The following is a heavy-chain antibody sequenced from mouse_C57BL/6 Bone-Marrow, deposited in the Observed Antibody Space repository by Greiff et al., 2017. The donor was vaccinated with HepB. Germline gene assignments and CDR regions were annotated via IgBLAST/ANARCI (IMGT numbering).Heavy chain of an antibody. Sequence: EVKLMESGGGLVQPGGSLKLSCAASGIDFSRYWMSWVRRAPGKGLEWIGEINPDSSTINYAPSLKDKFIISRDNAKNTLYLQMSKVRSEDTALYYCARQVIYYGNYGAMDYWGQGTSVTVSS. CDR1: GIDFSRYW. J-gene: IGHJ4*01. V-gene: IGHV4-1*01. CDR2: INPDSSTI. CDR3: ARQVIYYGNYGAMDY. D-gene: IGHD2-1*01.